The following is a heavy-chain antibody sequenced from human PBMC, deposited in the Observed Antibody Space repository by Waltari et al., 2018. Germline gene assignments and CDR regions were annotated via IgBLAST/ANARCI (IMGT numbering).Heavy chain of an antibody. J-gene: IGHJ4*02. V-gene: IGHV4-61*09. D-gene: IGHD3-9*01. CDR3: ARDPTGYYIDY. CDR1: GGSISSGSYY. Sequence: QVQLQESGPGLVKPSQTLSLTCTVSGGSISSGSYYWSWIRQPAGKGLEWIGYIYTSGSTNYNPSLKSRVTISVDTSKNQFSLKLSSVTAADTAVYYCARDPTGYYIDYWGQGTLVTVSS. CDR2: IYTSGST.